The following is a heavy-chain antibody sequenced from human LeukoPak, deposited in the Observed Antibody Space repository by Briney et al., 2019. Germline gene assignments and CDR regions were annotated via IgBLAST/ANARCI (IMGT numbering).Heavy chain of an antibody. J-gene: IGHJ4*02. D-gene: IGHD4-23*01. V-gene: IGHV3-23*01. CDR1: GFNFNYFA. Sequence: GGSLRLSCFASGFNFNYFAMSWVRQAPGKRLEWFSTIGDSGSAGSYADSVRGRFTISRDNSKNMVYLQMSSLRADDSAVYYCSRIKYGGNSGYHFDYWGQGTLVTVSS. CDR2: IGDSGSAG. CDR3: SRIKYGGNSGYHFDY.